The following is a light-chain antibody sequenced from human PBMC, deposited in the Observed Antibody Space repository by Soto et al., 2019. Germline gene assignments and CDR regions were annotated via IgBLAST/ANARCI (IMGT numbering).Light chain of an antibody. CDR2: KGS. J-gene: IGKJ4*01. Sequence: DIQMTQSPSTLSASVGDRVTITCRASQSISSWLAWYQQKPGKAPKLLIYKGSRLEGGVTSRFSGSGYGTECTLTIGSLQPDYFAKYLCQHNHSYSSTFGGGTKVDIK. CDR3: QHNHSYSST. CDR1: QSISSW. V-gene: IGKV1-5*03.